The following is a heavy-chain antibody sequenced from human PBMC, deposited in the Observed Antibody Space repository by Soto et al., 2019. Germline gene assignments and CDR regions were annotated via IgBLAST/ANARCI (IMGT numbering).Heavy chain of an antibody. J-gene: IGHJ6*02. V-gene: IGHV3-30*18. Sequence: PGGSLRLSCTASRFAFSTYGMHWVRQAPGKGLEWVAVISYDGSNKYFTDSVKGRFTISRDNSKNTLFLQMNSLRPEDSAVYYCAKVMIEAMGNYYYYGMDVWGQGTTVTVSS. D-gene: IGHD5-18*01. CDR1: RFAFSTYG. CDR3: AKVMIEAMGNYYYYGMDV. CDR2: ISYDGSNK.